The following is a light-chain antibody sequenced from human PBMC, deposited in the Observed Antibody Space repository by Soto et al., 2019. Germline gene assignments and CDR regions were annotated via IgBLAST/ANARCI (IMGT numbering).Light chain of an antibody. CDR1: SSDVGGYNY. CDR2: DVS. V-gene: IGLV2-14*01. CDR3: SSYVSSSTSPDV. Sequence: QSALTQPASVSGSPGQSIAISCTGTSSDVGGYNYVSWYQQHPGKAPKLTIYDVSNRPSGVSNRFSGSKSGNTASLTISGLQAEDEADYYCSSYVSSSTSPDVFGTGTKLTVL. J-gene: IGLJ1*01.